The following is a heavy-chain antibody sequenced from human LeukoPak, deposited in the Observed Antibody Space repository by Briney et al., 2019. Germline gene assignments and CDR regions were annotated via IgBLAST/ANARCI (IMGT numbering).Heavy chain of an antibody. CDR2: ISGSGGST. Sequence: GGSLRLSCAASGFTFSSYAMRWVRQAPGKGLEWVSAISGSGGSTYYADSVKGRFTISRDNSKNTLYLQMNSLSAEDTAVYYCAKGPGKVAGVLYYFDYWGQGTLVTVSS. CDR1: GFTFSSYA. J-gene: IGHJ4*02. V-gene: IGHV3-23*01. CDR3: AKGPGKVAGVLYYFDY. D-gene: IGHD6-19*01.